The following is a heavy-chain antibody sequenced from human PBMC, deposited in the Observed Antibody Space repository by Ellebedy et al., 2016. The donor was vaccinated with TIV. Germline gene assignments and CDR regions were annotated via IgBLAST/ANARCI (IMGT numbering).Heavy chain of an antibody. Sequence: AASVKVSCKGSGYPFTGYYLHWVRHAPGQGLEWMAWINPNSGDTSSAQKFQGRVTLTRDTSSSAAYMELRRLGSDDTAVYYCARESIAASGTFDYWGQGTLVTVSP. CDR3: ARESIAASGTFDY. D-gene: IGHD6-13*01. CDR1: GYPFTGYY. CDR2: INPNSGDT. V-gene: IGHV1-2*02. J-gene: IGHJ4*02.